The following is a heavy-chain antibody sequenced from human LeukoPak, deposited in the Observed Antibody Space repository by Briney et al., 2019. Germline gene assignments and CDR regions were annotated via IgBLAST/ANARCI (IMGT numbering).Heavy chain of an antibody. CDR1: GGTFSSYA. CDR2: IIPILGIA. CDR3: ASHDYYDSSGYYLDAFDI. Sequence: SVKVSCKASGGTFSSYAISWVRQAPGQGLEWMGRIIPILGIANYAQKFQGRVTITADKSTSTAYVELSSLRSEDTAVYYCASHDYYDSSGYYLDAFDIWGQGTMVTVSS. V-gene: IGHV1-69*04. D-gene: IGHD3-22*01. J-gene: IGHJ3*02.